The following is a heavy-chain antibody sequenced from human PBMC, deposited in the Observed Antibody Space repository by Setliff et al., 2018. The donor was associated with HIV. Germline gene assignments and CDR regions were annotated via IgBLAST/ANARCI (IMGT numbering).Heavy chain of an antibody. Sequence: PSETLSLTCTVSGGSISSGGYYWSWIRQHPGKGLEWIGYIYYSGSTYYNPSLKSRVTISVDTSKNQFSLKLSSVTAADTAVYYCARVDCSSTSCYRDYYYYMDVWGKGTTVTVSS. D-gene: IGHD2-2*01. CDR3: ARVDCSSTSCYRDYYYYMDV. V-gene: IGHV4-31*03. J-gene: IGHJ6*03. CDR2: IYYSGST. CDR1: GGSISSGGYY.